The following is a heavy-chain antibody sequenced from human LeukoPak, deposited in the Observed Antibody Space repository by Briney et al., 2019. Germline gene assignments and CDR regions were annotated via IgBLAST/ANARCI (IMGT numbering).Heavy chain of an antibody. CDR1: GITFSSYG. Sequence: GGSLRLSCAASGITFSSYGMSWVRQVPGKGLQWVSYISSSSSTIYYADSVKGRFTISRDNAKNSLYLQMNSLRAEDTAVYYCARALWFGETFPAYWGQGTLVTVSS. CDR3: ARALWFGETFPAY. D-gene: IGHD3-10*01. J-gene: IGHJ4*02. V-gene: IGHV3-48*01. CDR2: ISSSSSTI.